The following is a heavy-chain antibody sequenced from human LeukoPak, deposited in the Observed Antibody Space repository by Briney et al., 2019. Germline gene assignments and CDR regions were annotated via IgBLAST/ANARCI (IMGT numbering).Heavy chain of an antibody. Sequence: PSETLSRTCTVSGGSISSYYWSWIRQPPGKGLEWIGYIYYSGSTNYNPSLKSRVTISVDTSKNQFSLKLSSVTAADTAVYYCARGGRWSSSSGWELLGAFDIWGQGTMVTVSS. J-gene: IGHJ3*02. CDR3: ARGGRWSSSSGWELLGAFDI. D-gene: IGHD1-26*01. V-gene: IGHV4-59*01. CDR2: IYYSGST. CDR1: GGSISSYY.